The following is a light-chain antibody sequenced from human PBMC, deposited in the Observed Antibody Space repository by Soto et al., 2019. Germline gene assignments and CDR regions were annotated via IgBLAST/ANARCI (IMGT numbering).Light chain of an antibody. CDR2: GSS. CDR1: QSVAGLF. V-gene: IGKV3-20*01. Sequence: EIVLTQSPDTLSLSPGERATLSCRASQSVAGLFLAWYQQKPGQAPRLLIDGSSNRATGIPERFSGSRSGTDFTLTISSLEHEDFAVYYCQHYGPSPGFTFGPGTKVDI. J-gene: IGKJ3*01. CDR3: QHYGPSPGFT.